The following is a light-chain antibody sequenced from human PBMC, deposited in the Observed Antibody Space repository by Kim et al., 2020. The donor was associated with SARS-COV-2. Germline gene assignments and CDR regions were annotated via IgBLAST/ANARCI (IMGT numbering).Light chain of an antibody. Sequence: EIVMTQSPATLSVSPGDRATLSCRASQTVGTNLAWYQQNPGQAPRLLLYGASIGGTDVPGRFSGSGSGTEFTLTISSLQSEDSAVYYCQQYNVWPRTFGQGTKVDIK. V-gene: IGKV3-15*01. CDR3: QQYNVWPRT. CDR2: GAS. CDR1: QTVGTN. J-gene: IGKJ1*01.